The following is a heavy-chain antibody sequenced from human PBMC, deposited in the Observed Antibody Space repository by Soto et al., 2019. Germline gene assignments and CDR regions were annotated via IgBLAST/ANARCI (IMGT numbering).Heavy chain of an antibody. CDR2: IYTSGST. V-gene: IGHV4-4*07. CDR3: ARACSSNSCYDVFDY. J-gene: IGHJ4*02. D-gene: IGHD2-2*01. Sequence: QVQLQESGPGLLKPSETLSLTCTVSGGSISSYYWSWIRQPAGKGLEWIGRIYTSGSTNYNPSLKSRVTMSVDTSKNQCPLKLSSVTAADTAVYYCARACSSNSCYDVFDYWGQGTLVTVSS. CDR1: GGSISSYY.